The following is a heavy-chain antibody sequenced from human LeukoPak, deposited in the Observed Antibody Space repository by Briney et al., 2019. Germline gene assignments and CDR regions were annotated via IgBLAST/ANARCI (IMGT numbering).Heavy chain of an antibody. V-gene: IGHV3-7*01. Sequence: PGGSLRLSCAASGFTFSSYWMSWVRQAPGKGLEWVANIKQDGSEKYYVDSVKGRFTISRDNAKNSLYLQMNSLRAEDTAVYYCARETVTIFGPTPLPYYYYMDVWGKGTTVTVSS. D-gene: IGHD3-3*01. J-gene: IGHJ6*03. CDR1: GFTFSSYW. CDR2: IKQDGSEK. CDR3: ARETVTIFGPTPLPYYYYMDV.